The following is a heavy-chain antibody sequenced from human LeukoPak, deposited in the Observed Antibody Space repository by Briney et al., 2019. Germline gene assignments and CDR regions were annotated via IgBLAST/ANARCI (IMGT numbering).Heavy chain of an antibody. V-gene: IGHV3-21*01. CDR2: ISSSSTYI. CDR3: ASQYTSSRIFDD. CDR1: GFTFSSYS. D-gene: IGHD6-13*01. J-gene: IGHJ4*02. Sequence: GGFLRLSCAASGFTFSSYSMNWVRQAPGKGLEWVSSISSSSTYIYYADSVKGRFTVSRDNAKNSLYLQMNSLRAEDTAVYFCASQYTSSRIFDDWGQGTLVTVSS.